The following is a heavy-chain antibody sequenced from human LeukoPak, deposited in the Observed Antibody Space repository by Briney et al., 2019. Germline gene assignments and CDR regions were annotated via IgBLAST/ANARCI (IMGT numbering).Heavy chain of an antibody. V-gene: IGHV3-21*01. D-gene: IGHD4-11*01. J-gene: IGHJ4*02. CDR2: ISSTTTYI. CDR3: ARARSPHFTVVATFDS. Sequence: GGSLRLSCAASGFTFTSYSMTWVRQAPGKGLEWVSSISSTTTYIYYAHSVEGRFTISRDNANNSLHLLMSSLRAEDTGIYYCARARSPHFTVVATFDSWGPGTLVTVSS. CDR1: GFTFTSYS.